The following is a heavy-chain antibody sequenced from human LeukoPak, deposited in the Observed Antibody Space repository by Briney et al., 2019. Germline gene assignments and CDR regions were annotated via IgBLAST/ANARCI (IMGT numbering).Heavy chain of an antibody. D-gene: IGHD6-13*01. CDR2: ITGSSNTI. Sequence: GGSLRLSCAASGFTFSSYSMNWVRQAPGKGLEWVSSITGSSNTIYYPDSVKGRFTISRHKAKNSLNLQMNPLRAQDRIAYCWARDSGIAALLDYWGEGTLDTVSS. CDR3: ARDSGIAALLDY. CDR1: GFTFSSYS. V-gene: IGHV3-21*01. J-gene: IGHJ4*02.